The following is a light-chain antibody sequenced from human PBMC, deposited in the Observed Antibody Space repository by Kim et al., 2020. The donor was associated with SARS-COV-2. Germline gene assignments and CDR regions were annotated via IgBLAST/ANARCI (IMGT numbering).Light chain of an antibody. Sequence: GQSITISCIGSSRDIDDSKHVCWYQQHPGKAPKLIIYDITNRPSGLSSRFSGSKSGNTASLTISGLQGEDEAVYYCSSYTTSGTLVFGGGTKLTVL. J-gene: IGLJ2*01. CDR1: SRDIDDSKH. CDR3: SSYTTSGTLV. CDR2: DIT. V-gene: IGLV2-14*03.